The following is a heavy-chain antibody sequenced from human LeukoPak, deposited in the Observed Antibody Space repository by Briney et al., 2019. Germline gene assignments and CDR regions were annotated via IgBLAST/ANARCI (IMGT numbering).Heavy chain of an antibody. CDR3: ARVRAIWDAFDI. J-gene: IGHJ3*02. Sequence: SETLSLTCTVSGGSISSYYWSWIRQPPGKGLEWIGYIYYSGSTNYNPSLKSRFTISVDTSKNQFSLKLSSVTAADTAVYYCARVRAIWDAFDIWGQGTMVTVSS. D-gene: IGHD3-3*01. CDR2: IYYSGST. V-gene: IGHV4-59*01. CDR1: GGSISSYY.